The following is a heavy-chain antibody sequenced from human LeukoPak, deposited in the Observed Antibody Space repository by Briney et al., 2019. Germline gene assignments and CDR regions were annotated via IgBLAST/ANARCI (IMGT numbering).Heavy chain of an antibody. CDR1: GFTFSTYW. D-gene: IGHD3-10*02. CDR3: GSPRTFSGRNVLDM. J-gene: IGHJ3*02. V-gene: IGHV3-74*01. Sequence: AGSLRLSCAAAGFTFSTYWMHWVRQVPGKGLVWVSRINSDGRITGYADSVKGRFTISRDNAKNTLYLQMNSLRVEDTAVYYCGSPRTFSGRNVLDMWGQGTMVTVSS. CDR2: INSDGRIT.